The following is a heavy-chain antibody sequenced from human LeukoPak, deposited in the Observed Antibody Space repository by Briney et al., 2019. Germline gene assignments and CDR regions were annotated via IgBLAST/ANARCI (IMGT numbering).Heavy chain of an antibody. V-gene: IGHV3-23*01. CDR3: ARGGGWSAIDY. CDR1: GFTFSSYA. CDR2: ISGSGIST. D-gene: IGHD2-15*01. J-gene: IGHJ4*02. Sequence: SGGSLRLSCAASGFTFSSYAMSWVRQAPGKGQVWVSAISGSGISTYYADSVKGRFTISRDNSKNTLYLQMNSLRAEDTAVYYCARGGGWSAIDYWGQGTLVTVSS.